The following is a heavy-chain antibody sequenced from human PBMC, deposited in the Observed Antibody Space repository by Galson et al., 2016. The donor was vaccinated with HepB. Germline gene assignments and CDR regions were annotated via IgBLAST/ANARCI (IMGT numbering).Heavy chain of an antibody. CDR3: ARTDDYSTTRGFFDY. J-gene: IGHJ4*02. CDR1: GFTVSSNY. V-gene: IGHV3-66*02. CDR2: IYSGGST. D-gene: IGHD4-11*01. Sequence: SLRLSCAASGFTVSSNYMSWVRQAPGKGLEWVSVIYSGGSTYYADSVKGRFTISRDNSKNTLYLQMNSLRVEDTGVYYCARTDDYSTTRGFFDYWGQVTLVTVSS.